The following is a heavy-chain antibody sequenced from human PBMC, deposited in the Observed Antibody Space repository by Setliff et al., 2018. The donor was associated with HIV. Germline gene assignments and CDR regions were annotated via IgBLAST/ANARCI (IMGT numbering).Heavy chain of an antibody. CDR1: GGSVGSRDYY. V-gene: IGHV4-39*01. CDR3: ARHFSIFGVTIISNDAFDI. D-gene: IGHD3-3*01. J-gene: IGHJ3*02. Sequence: SETLSLTCAVSGGSVGSRDYYWGWIRQPPGKGLEWIGNILYGGTTYYTPSLKSRVSISVDTSRNQFSLKLTSVTAADTALYYCARHFSIFGVTIISNDAFDIWGRGTMVTVSS. CDR2: ILYGGTT.